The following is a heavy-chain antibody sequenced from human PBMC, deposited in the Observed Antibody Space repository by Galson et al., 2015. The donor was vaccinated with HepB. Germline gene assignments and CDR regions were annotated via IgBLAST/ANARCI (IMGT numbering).Heavy chain of an antibody. Sequence: VKVSCKVSGYTFTDYHMHWVQQAPGKGLEWMGLVDPEDGETIYAEKFQGRVTITADTSTDTAYMELSSLRSEDTAVYYCAWGRCDSSGFLAGCYYYMDVWGKGTTVTVSS. CDR3: AWGRCDSSGFLAGCYYYMDV. J-gene: IGHJ6*03. CDR2: VDPEDGET. CDR1: GYTFTDYH. V-gene: IGHV1-69-2*01. D-gene: IGHD3-22*01.